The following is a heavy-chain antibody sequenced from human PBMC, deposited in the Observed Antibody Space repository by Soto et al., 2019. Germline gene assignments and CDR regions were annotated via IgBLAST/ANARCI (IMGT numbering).Heavy chain of an antibody. CDR2: IYSGGYT. CDR1: GFTVSNNY. CDR3: GPNRGGGGY. J-gene: IGHJ4*02. V-gene: IGHV3-53*01. D-gene: IGHD3-10*01. Sequence: EVQLVESGGGLIQPGGSLRLSCAVSGFTVSNNYMSWVRQAPGKGLEGVSVIYSGGYTAYGDSVKGRFTISRDNSKNTLIPKMKGQGADGRDVFSWGPNRGGGGYWGQGTLVTVSS.